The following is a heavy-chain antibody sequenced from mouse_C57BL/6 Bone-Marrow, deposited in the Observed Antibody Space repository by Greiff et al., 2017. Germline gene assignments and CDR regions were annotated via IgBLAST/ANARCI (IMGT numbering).Heavy chain of an antibody. J-gene: IGHJ2*01. D-gene: IGHD1-1*01. V-gene: IGHV14-4*01. Sequence: EVQLQQSGAELVRPGASVKLSCTASGFNIKDDYMHWVKQRPEQGLEWIGWIGPENGDTEYASKFQGKATITADTSSNTAYLQISSLTSEDTAVYYCTSYCYGSSSLDYWGQGTTLTVSS. CDR1: GFNIKDDY. CDR3: TSYCYGSSSLDY. CDR2: IGPENGDT.